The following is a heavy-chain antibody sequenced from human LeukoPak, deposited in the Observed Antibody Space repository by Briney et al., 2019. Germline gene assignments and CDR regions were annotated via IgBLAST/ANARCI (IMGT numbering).Heavy chain of an antibody. CDR3: AKSVYYYDSSGYLDY. Sequence: GGSLRLSCAASGFTFSSYAMSWVRQAPGKGLEWVSAISGSGGSTYYADSVKGRFTISRDNSKNTLYLQMNTLRPEDTAVYYCAKSVYYYDSSGYLDYWGQGTLVTVSS. V-gene: IGHV3-23*01. D-gene: IGHD3-22*01. CDR2: ISGSGGST. CDR1: GFTFSSYA. J-gene: IGHJ4*02.